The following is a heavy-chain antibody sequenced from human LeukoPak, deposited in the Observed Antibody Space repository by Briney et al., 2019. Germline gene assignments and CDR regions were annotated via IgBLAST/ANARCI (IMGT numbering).Heavy chain of an antibody. V-gene: IGHV3-7*03. D-gene: IGHD5-12*01. Sequence: GGSLKLSCTASGLTLSNYWMIWVRQAPGKGLQWVAKIKQDGSEKYYVDSVKGRFTISRDNAENSLYLQMNSLRVEDTAVYYCARDKYSGYDFLSPPDYWGQGTLVTVSS. CDR1: GLTLSNYW. CDR2: IKQDGSEK. CDR3: ARDKYSGYDFLSPPDY. J-gene: IGHJ4*02.